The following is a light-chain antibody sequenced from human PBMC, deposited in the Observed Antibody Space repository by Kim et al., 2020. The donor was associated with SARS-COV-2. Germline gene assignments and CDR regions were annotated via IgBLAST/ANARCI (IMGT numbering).Light chain of an antibody. CDR1: QVIRSY. CDR3: QQLSDFPIT. J-gene: IGKJ5*01. V-gene: IGKV1-9*01. Sequence: ASVGDRVTITCRASQVIRSYLAWYQHKSGKAPELLIYGASTLQSGVPSRFSGRGSGTDFTLTISSLQPEDFATYYCQQLSDFPITFGQGTRLEIK. CDR2: GAS.